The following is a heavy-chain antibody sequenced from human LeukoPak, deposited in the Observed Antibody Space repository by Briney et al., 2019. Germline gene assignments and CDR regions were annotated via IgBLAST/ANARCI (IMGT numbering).Heavy chain of an antibody. Sequence: SETLSLTCIVSGGSISSYYWSWIRQPAGKGLEWIGRIYTSGSTNYNPSLKSRVTMSVDTPKNQFSLKLSSVTAADTAVYYCARGVVVVAATLYNWFDPWGQGTLVTVSS. V-gene: IGHV4-4*07. CDR2: IYTSGST. D-gene: IGHD2-15*01. CDR3: ARGVVVVAATLYNWFDP. CDR1: GGSISSYY. J-gene: IGHJ5*02.